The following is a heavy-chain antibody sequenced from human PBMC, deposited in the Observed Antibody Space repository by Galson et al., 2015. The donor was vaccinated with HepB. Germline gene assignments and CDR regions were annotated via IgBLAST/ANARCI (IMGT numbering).Heavy chain of an antibody. J-gene: IGHJ4*02. CDR2: IIPIFGTA. D-gene: IGHD3-10*01. V-gene: IGHV1-69*06. CDR3: ARDLYGSGSYWGY. CDR1: GGTFSSYA. Sequence: SVKVSCKASGGTFSSYAISWVRQAPGQGLEWMGGIIPIFGTANYAQKFQGRVTITADKSTSTAYMELSSLRSEDTAVYYCARDLYGSGSYWGYWGQGTLVTVSS.